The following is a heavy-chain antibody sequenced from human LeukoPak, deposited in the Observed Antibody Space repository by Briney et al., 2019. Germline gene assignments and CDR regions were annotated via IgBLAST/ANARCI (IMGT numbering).Heavy chain of an antibody. CDR1: GFSLSSSGVG. J-gene: IGHJ4*02. Sequence: SGPTLVKPTQTLTLTCTFSGFSLSSSGVGVGWIRQPPGKALEWLALFYWNDDKRYSPSLKSRLTITKDTSKNQVVLTMTNTDPADTATYYCAHRSYSRYSYGYFDYWGQGTLVTVSS. CDR2: FYWNDDK. V-gene: IGHV2-5*01. CDR3: AHRSYSRYSYGYFDY. D-gene: IGHD5-18*01.